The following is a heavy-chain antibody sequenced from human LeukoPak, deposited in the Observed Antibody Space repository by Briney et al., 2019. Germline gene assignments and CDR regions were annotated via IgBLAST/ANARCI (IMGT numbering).Heavy chain of an antibody. D-gene: IGHD3-10*01. J-gene: IGHJ5*02. Sequence: SETLSLTCTVSGGSISSYYWSWIRQPAGKGLEWIWRIYTSGSTNYNPSLERRVTISVDKSKNQFSLKLSSVSAADTAVYYCARDRGMNDSGGFDPWGQGTLVTVSS. CDR1: GGSISSYY. CDR3: ARDRGMNDSGGFDP. V-gene: IGHV4-4*07. CDR2: IYTSGST.